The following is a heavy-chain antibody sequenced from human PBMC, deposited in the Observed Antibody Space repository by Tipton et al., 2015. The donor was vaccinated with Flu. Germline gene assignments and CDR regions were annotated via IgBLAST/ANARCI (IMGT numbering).Heavy chain of an antibody. CDR2: IYYSGST. J-gene: IGHJ6*02. D-gene: IGHD3-3*01. V-gene: IGHV4-31*03. CDR3: ARDHPPSITVLGEITDYFGMDV. CDR1: GGSISSGGAY. Sequence: TLSLTRTVSGGSISSGGAYWSWIRQHPGKGLEWIGGIYYSGSTYKSPSLTSRVTISVDTSKNQFSLNLNSVTAADTAVYYCARDHPPSITVLGEITDYFGMDVWGQGTTVTVSS.